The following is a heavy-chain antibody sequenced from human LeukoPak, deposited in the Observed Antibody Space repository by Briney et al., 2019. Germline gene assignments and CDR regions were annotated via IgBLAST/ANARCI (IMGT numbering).Heavy chain of an antibody. J-gene: IGHJ6*03. CDR1: GYTFTSYG. CDR3: ARDFKGRTMVRGVIISDHYYYYMDV. D-gene: IGHD3-10*01. Sequence: ASVKVSCKASGYTFTSYGISWVRQAPGQGLEWMGWISAYNGNTNYAQKLQGRVTMTTDTSTSTAYMELRSLRAEDTAVYYCARDFKGRTMVRGVIISDHYYYYMDVWGKGTTVTISS. V-gene: IGHV1-18*01. CDR2: ISAYNGNT.